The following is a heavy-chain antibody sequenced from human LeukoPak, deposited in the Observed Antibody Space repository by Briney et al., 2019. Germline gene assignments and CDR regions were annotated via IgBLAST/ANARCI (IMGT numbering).Heavy chain of an antibody. CDR2: ISYDGSNK. CDR1: GFTFSSYG. V-gene: IGHV3-30*18. Sequence: GGSLRLSCAASGFTFSSYGMHWVRQAPGKGLEWVAVISYDGSNKYYADSVKGRFTISRDNSKNTLYLQMNSLSAEDTAVYYCAKDSERYFDWPYYFDYWGQGTLVTVSS. D-gene: IGHD3-9*01. CDR3: AKDSERYFDWPYYFDY. J-gene: IGHJ4*02.